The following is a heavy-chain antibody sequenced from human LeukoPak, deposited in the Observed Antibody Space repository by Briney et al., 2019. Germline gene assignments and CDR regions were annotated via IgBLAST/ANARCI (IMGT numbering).Heavy chain of an antibody. CDR2: ISYSGST. CDR3: AGAPNQDFFDY. D-gene: IGHD3-3*01. Sequence: KSSETLSLTCTISGGSISSSPHYWSWFRQRPGKGLEWMGYISYSGSTSYNPSLKSRLAISADTSTNLLSLRLNSVTDADTAVYYCAGAPNQDFFDYWGQGTLVTVSS. V-gene: IGHV4-31*03. J-gene: IGHJ4*02. CDR1: GGSISSSPHY.